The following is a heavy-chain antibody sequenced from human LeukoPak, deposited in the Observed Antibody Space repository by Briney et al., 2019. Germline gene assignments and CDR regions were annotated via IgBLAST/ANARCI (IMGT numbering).Heavy chain of an antibody. CDR3: ARDNSVGDVAWWFDP. D-gene: IGHD1-26*01. J-gene: IGHJ5*02. V-gene: IGHV1-69*01. CDR2: IIPIFGTA. Sequence: SVKVSCKASGGAFSSYAISWVRQAPGQGLEWMGGIIPIFGTANYAQKFQGRVTITADESTSTAYMELSSLRSEDTAVYYCARDNSVGDVAWWFDPWGQGTLVTVSS. CDR1: GGAFSSYA.